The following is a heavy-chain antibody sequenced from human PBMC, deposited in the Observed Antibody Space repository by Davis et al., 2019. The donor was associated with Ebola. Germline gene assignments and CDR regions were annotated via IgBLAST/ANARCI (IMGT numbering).Heavy chain of an antibody. V-gene: IGHV3-23*01. J-gene: IGHJ4*02. Sequence: PGGSLRLSCAASGFTFSSYTMHWVRQAPGKGLEWVSRISGSADATYYADSVQGRFTVSRDNSKNILYLQMNSLRAEDTAIYYCAKSDCGGIGCKLNFWGQGTLVTVSS. CDR3: AKSDCGGIGCKLNF. CDR2: ISGSADAT. CDR1: GFTFSSYT. D-gene: IGHD2-21*01.